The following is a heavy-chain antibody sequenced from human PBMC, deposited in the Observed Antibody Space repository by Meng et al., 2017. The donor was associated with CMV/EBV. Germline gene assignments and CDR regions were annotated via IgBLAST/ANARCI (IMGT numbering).Heavy chain of an antibody. J-gene: IGHJ3*02. CDR1: GVSFSGYY. Sequence: GSLRLSCAVSGVSFSGYYWSWIRQPPGKGLEWIGDINHSGGTEYNPSLKSRVTISVDTSKNQFSLKLSSVTAADTAGYYCARGTCSSYGRSYAFDNWGQGTMVTVSS. CDR2: INHSGGT. CDR3: ARGTCSSYGRSYAFDN. V-gene: IGHV4-59*01. D-gene: IGHD3-10*01.